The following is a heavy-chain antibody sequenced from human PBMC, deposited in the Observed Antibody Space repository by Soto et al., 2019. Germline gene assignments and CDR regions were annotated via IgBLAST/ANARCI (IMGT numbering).Heavy chain of an antibody. D-gene: IGHD1-1*01. CDR1: GGSISSYY. V-gene: IGHV4-59*01. CDR3: AGARYQLVHPYYYRMDV. Sequence: QVQLQESGPGLVKPSETLSLTCTVSGGSISSYYWSWIRQSPGKGLEWMGYIHYSGSTKSNPSLKSRVTISVEPSRNQASLKVSSVTAADSAVYFCAGARYQLVHPYYYRMDVWGQGTPVTVS. CDR2: IHYSGST. J-gene: IGHJ6*02.